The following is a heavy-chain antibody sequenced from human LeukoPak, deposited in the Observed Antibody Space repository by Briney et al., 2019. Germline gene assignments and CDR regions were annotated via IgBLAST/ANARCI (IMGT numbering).Heavy chain of an antibody. CDR2: IIPILGIA. J-gene: IGHJ6*02. CDR3: VVAADTAMVKDYYGMDV. Sequence: GASVKVSCKASGGTFSSYAISWVRQAPGQGLEWMGRIIPILGIANYAQKFQGRVTITADKSTSTAYMELSSLRSEDTAVYYCVVAADTAMVKDYYGMDVWGQGTTVTVS. CDR1: GGTFSSYA. V-gene: IGHV1-69*04. D-gene: IGHD5-18*01.